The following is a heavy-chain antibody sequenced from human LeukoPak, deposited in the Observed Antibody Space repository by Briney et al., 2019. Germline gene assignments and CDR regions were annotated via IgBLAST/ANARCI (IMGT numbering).Heavy chain of an antibody. D-gene: IGHD3-3*01. J-gene: IGHJ4*02. Sequence: ASVKVSCKASGYTFTSYGISWVRQAPGQGLEWMGWISAYNGNTNYAQELQGRVTMTTDTSTSTAYMELRSLRSDDTAVYYCARDLPSSDCDFWSGYLFDYWGQGTLVTVSS. V-gene: IGHV1-18*01. CDR3: ARDLPSSDCDFWSGYLFDY. CDR2: ISAYNGNT. CDR1: GYTFTSYG.